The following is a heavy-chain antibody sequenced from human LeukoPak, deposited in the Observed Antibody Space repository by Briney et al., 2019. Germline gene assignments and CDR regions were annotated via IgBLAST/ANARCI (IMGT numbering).Heavy chain of an antibody. CDR3: ARLLGYSADY. J-gene: IGHJ4*02. D-gene: IGHD2-15*01. CDR1: GYSFPTYW. Sequence: GESLKISCKGSGYSFPTYWIGWVRQMPGKGLEWMGIIYPADSDTRYSPSFQGQVTISADKSISTAYLQWSSLKAPDSAIYYCARLLGYSADYWGQGTLVTVSS. V-gene: IGHV5-51*01. CDR2: IYPADSDT.